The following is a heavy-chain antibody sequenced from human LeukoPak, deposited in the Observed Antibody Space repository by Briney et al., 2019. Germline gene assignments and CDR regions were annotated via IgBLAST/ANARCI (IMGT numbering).Heavy chain of an antibody. CDR1: GYTRTELS. CDR3: ATDLRSQLPSAYYFDY. D-gene: IGHD2-2*01. Sequence: ASVKVSCKVSGYTRTELSMHWVRQAPGKRLEWMGGFDPEDGDTIYAQKFQGRVTMTEGTSTDAAYMELSSLRSEDTAVYYCATDLRSQLPSAYYFDYWGQGTLVTVSS. CDR2: FDPEDGDT. J-gene: IGHJ4*02. V-gene: IGHV1-24*01.